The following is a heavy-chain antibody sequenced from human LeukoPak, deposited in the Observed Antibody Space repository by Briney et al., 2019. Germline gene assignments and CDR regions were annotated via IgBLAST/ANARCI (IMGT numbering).Heavy chain of an antibody. CDR2: INYSGST. CDR3: AGRSDYGDYVFGYFDY. D-gene: IGHD4-17*01. J-gene: IGHJ4*02. CDR1: GGSISSRSYY. Sequence: SETLSLTCTVSGGSISSRSYYWTWIRQPPGKGLEWIGSINYSGSTYYNPSLKSRVTISVDTSKNQFSLKLSSVTAADTAVYYCAGRSDYGDYVFGYFDYWGQGTLVTVSS. V-gene: IGHV4-39*07.